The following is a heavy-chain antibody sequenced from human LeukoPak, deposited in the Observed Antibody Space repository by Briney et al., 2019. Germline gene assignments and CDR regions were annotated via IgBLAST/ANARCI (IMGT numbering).Heavy chain of an antibody. J-gene: IGHJ4*02. CDR2: ISGYNGNT. CDR1: GYTFSSYG. Sequence: GASVKVSCKASGYTFSSYGISWVRQAPGQGLEWMGWISGYNGNTNYAQKLQGRVTMTTDTSTSTAYMELRSLRSDDTAVYYCARDPVGATPMFDQWGQGTLVTVSS. CDR3: ARDPVGATPMFDQ. V-gene: IGHV1-18*01. D-gene: IGHD1-26*01.